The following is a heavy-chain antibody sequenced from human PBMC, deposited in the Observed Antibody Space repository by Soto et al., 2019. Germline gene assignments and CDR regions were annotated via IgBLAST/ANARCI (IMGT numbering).Heavy chain of an antibody. CDR1: GVTFSSFG. CDR2: IIPFFGTA. D-gene: IGHD3-22*01. V-gene: IGHV1-69*13. CDR3: AREHYDSSGNQAPPAFDI. J-gene: IGHJ3*02. Sequence: SVKVSCKASGVTFSSFGISWVRQAPGQGLEWMGGIIPFFGTANYPQKFQGRVTITADESTSTAYMELSSLRSEDTAVYYCAREHYDSSGNQAPPAFDIWGKGKMVTVSS.